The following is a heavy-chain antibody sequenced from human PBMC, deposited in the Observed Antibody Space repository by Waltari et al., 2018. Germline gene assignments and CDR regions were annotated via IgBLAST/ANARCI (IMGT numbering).Heavy chain of an antibody. CDR2: MNPNSGNT. CDR1: GYTFTSYD. CDR3: VSGDRADNWFDP. V-gene: IGHV1-8*03. J-gene: IGHJ5*02. Sequence: QVQLVQSGAEVKKPGASVKVYCKASGYTFTSYDIQWVRQATGQWLEWMGWMNPNSGNTGYAQKFQGRVTITRNTSISTAYMELSSLRSEDTAVYYCVSGDRADNWFDPWGQGTLVTVSS.